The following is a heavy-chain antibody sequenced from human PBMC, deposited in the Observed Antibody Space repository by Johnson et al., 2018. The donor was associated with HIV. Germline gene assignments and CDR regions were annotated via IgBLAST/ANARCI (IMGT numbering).Heavy chain of an antibody. Sequence: QVQLVESGGGVVQPERSLRLSCSASAFTFSRHAMHWVRQAPGKGPEWVACISYDGSNKYYADSVKGRFTISRDNSKNTMYLQMNSLRAEDTAVYYCAKSPGKDHGGNSGGIDIWGQGTMVTVSA. V-gene: IGHV3-30*18. CDR2: ISYDGSNK. CDR3: AKSPGKDHGGNSGGIDI. J-gene: IGHJ3*02. CDR1: AFTFSRHA. D-gene: IGHD4-23*01.